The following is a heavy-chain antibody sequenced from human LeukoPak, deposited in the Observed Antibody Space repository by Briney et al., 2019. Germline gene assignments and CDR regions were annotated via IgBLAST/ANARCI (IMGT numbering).Heavy chain of an antibody. CDR3: AKPLPDIVVVNAKRGY. Sequence: PGGSLRLSCAASGFTVSSNFMNWVRQAPGKGLEWVSVIYSGGRTYYADSVKGRFTISRDNSKNTLYLQMNSLRAEDTAVYYCAKPLPDIVVVNAKRGYWGQGALVTVSS. CDR1: GFTVSSNF. CDR2: IYSGGRT. D-gene: IGHD2-21*01. V-gene: IGHV3-53*01. J-gene: IGHJ4*02.